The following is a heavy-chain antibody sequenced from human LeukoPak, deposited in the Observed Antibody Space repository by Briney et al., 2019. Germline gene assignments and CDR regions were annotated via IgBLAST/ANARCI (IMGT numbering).Heavy chain of an antibody. Sequence: GRSLRLSCAASGFIFDDYAMHWVRQAPGKGLEWVSGIAWNAGNTGYADSVRGRFTISRDNAENSLYLRMNSLRAEDMALYYCAKDMNSYGSGSSYNPWGPFDSWGQGTLVTVSS. D-gene: IGHD3-10*01. J-gene: IGHJ4*02. V-gene: IGHV3-9*03. CDR2: IAWNAGNT. CDR1: GFIFDDYA. CDR3: AKDMNSYGSGSSYNPWGPFDS.